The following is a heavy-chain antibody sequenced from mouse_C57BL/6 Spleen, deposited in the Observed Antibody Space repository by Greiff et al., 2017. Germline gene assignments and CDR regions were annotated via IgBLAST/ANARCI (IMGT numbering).Heavy chain of an antibody. Sequence: QVQLKQSGPELVKPGASVKISCKASGYTFTDYSINWVKQRPGQGLEWIGWIFPGSGSTYYNEKFKGKATLTVDKSSSTAYMLLSSLTSEDSAVYFGARSGGSSYVAWFAYWGQGTLVTVSA. D-gene: IGHD1-1*01. J-gene: IGHJ3*01. CDR3: ARSGGSSYVAWFAY. CDR2: IFPGSGST. CDR1: GYTFTDYS. V-gene: IGHV1-75*01.